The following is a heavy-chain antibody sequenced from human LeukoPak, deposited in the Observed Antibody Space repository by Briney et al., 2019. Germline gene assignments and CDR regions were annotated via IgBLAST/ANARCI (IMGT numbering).Heavy chain of an antibody. J-gene: IGHJ5*01. V-gene: IGHV1-18*01. CDR2: VNPYNGQT. Sequence: GASVKVSCKVSGYTFTNFGLSWVRQAPGQGLEWMGWVNPYNGQTNFAQNFQGRISMTVETSATTVNMELRSLTFDDTAVYYCARRDNWFDSWGQGTLVTVSS. CDR3: ARRDNWFDS. CDR1: GYTFTNFG.